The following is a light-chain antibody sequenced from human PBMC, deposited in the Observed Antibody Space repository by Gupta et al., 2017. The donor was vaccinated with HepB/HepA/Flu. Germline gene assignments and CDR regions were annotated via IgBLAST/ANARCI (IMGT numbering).Light chain of an antibody. Sequence: EIVLTQSPATLSLSPGERATLSCRASQSVSRYLAWYQQKPGQAPRLLIYDASNRATGIPARFSGSGAGTDFTLTISSLEPEDFAVYYCQQRSNWHPGYTFGQGTKLEIK. V-gene: IGKV3-11*01. CDR3: QQRSNWHPGYT. CDR2: DAS. J-gene: IGKJ2*01. CDR1: QSVSRY.